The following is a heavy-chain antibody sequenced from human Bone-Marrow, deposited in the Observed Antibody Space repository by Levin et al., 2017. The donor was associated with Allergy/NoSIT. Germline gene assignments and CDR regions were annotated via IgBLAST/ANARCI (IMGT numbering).Heavy chain of an antibody. D-gene: IGHD6-19*01. V-gene: IGHV3-49*03. CDR1: GFTFGEYA. J-gene: IGHJ3*02. CDR3: SRGGPYSSGWYGNIAFDI. CDR2: IRSKGYGGTT. Sequence: PGGSLRLSCTASGFTFGEYAMSWFRQAPGKGLEWVGFIRSKGYGGTTEYAASVKGRITISRDDSKNIAYLQMNSLKIKDTAVYHCSRGGPYSSGWYGNIAFDIWGQGTMVTVSS.